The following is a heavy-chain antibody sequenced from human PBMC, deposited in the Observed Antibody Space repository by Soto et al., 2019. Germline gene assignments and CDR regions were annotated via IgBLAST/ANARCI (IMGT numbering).Heavy chain of an antibody. CDR3: SYGNDIATIGY. CDR1: GGSISSYY. D-gene: IGHD1-1*01. V-gene: IGHV4-59*01. J-gene: IGHJ4*01. Sequence: SETLSLTCTVSGGSISSYYWSWIRQPPGKGLEWIGYIYYSGGTNYNPSLKSRVTISVDTSKNQFSLKLSSVTAADTAVYYCSYGNDIATIGYWGQGTPVTVSS. CDR2: IYYSGGT.